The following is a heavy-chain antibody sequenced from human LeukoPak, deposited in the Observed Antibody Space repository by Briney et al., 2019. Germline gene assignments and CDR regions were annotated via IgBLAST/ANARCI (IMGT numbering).Heavy chain of an antibody. Sequence: GGSLRLSCAASGFSFSSSWMSWVRQAPVKGLEWVANIKQDGSDKYYVDSVKGRFTISRDNARNSLYLQMNSLRAEDTAVYYCTLVQVAGVFDYWGQGTLVTVSS. CDR3: TLVQVAGVFDY. J-gene: IGHJ4*02. CDR1: GFSFSSSW. D-gene: IGHD6-19*01. CDR2: IKQDGSDK. V-gene: IGHV3-7*03.